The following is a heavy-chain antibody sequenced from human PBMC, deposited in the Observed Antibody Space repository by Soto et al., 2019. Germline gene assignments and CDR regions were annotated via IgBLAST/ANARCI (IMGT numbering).Heavy chain of an antibody. Sequence: PSETLSLTCTVSGGSISSSNYYWGWIRQPPGKGLEWIGSIYYSGSTYYNPSLKSRVTISVDTSKNQFSLRLSSVTAADTAVYYCARRPYYEIWTGYYSVVGRYGMDVWGQGTTVTVSS. V-gene: IGHV4-39*01. D-gene: IGHD3-9*01. CDR1: GGSISSSNYY. CDR3: ARRPYYEIWTGYYSVVGRYGMDV. CDR2: IYYSGST. J-gene: IGHJ6*02.